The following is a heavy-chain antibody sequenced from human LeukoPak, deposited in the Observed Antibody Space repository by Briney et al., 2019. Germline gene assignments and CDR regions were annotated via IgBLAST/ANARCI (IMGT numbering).Heavy chain of an antibody. CDR3: ARDLTGTDYGNPKDDY. CDR1: GYTFTSYD. CDR2: MNPNSGNT. Sequence: ASVKVSCKASGYTFTSYDINWVRQATGQGLEWMGWMNPNSGNTGYAQKFQGRVTMTRNTSISTVYMELSSLRSEDTAVYYCARDLTGTDYGNPKDDYWGQGTLVTVSS. J-gene: IGHJ4*02. D-gene: IGHD4-11*01. V-gene: IGHV1-8*01.